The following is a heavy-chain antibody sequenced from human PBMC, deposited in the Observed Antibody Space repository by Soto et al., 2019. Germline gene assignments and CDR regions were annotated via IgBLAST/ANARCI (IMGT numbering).Heavy chain of an antibody. J-gene: IGHJ5*02. V-gene: IGHV3-11*01. CDR3: ARECEGAARPDQRFDP. CDR1: GFTFSDYY. Sequence: GGSLRLSCAASGFTFSDYYMSWIRQAPGKGLEWVSYISSSGSTIYYADSVKGRFTISRDNAKNSLYLQMNSLRAEDTAVYYCARECEGAARPDQRFDPWGQGTLVTVSS. CDR2: ISSSGSTI. D-gene: IGHD6-6*01.